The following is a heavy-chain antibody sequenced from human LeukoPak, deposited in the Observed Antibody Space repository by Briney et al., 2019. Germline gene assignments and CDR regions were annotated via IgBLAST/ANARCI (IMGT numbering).Heavy chain of an antibody. Sequence: SETLSLTCTVSGGSISTYYWSWIRQPPGKGLEWIGYIYYSGNTNYNPSLKSRVTISVDTSKNQFSLKLSSVTAADTAVYYCARAPRGESDAASGFYGVDVWGQGTTVTVSS. CDR3: ARAPRGESDAASGFYGVDV. J-gene: IGHJ6*02. D-gene: IGHD3-22*01. CDR1: GGSISTYY. CDR2: IYYSGNT. V-gene: IGHV4-59*01.